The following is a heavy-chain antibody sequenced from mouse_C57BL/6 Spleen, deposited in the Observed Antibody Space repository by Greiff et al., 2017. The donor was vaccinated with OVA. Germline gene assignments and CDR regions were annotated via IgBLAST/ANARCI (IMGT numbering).Heavy chain of an antibody. J-gene: IGHJ3*01. Sequence: QVQLQQPGAELVMPGASVKLSCKASGYTFTSYWMHWVKQRPGQGLEWIGEIDPSDSYTNYNQKFKGKSTLTVDKSSSPAYMQLSSLTSEDSAVYYCARCGDGYFFAYWGQGTLVTVSA. V-gene: IGHV1-69*01. CDR3: ARCGDGYFFAY. CDR1: GYTFTSYW. D-gene: IGHD2-3*01. CDR2: IDPSDSYT.